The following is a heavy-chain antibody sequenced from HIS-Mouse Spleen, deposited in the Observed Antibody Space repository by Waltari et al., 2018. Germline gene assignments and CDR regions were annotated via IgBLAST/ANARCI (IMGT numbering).Heavy chain of an antibody. CDR1: GGSISSSSYY. V-gene: IGHV4-39*07. D-gene: IGHD6-13*01. CDR3: AREIPYSSSWYDWYFDL. J-gene: IGHJ2*01. Sequence: QLQLQESGPGLVTPSETLSLPCTVSGGSISSSSYYSGWIRQPPGKGPEWIGSIYYSGSTYYNPSLKSRVTISVDTSKNQFFLKLSSVTAADTAVYYCAREIPYSSSWYDWYFDLWGRGTLVTVSS. CDR2: IYYSGST.